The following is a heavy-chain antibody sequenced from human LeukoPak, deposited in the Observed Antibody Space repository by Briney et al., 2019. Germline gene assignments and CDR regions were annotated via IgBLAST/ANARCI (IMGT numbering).Heavy chain of an antibody. Sequence: ASVKVSCKASGYTFTSYAMNWVRQAPGQGLEWMGWINPNSGGTNYAQKFQGRVIMTRDTSISTAYMELSRLRSDDTAVYYCASGRSIAAAGTSGYYYYMDVWGKGTTVTVSS. CDR3: ASGRSIAAAGTSGYYYYMDV. CDR2: INPNSGGT. V-gene: IGHV1-2*02. J-gene: IGHJ6*03. D-gene: IGHD6-13*01. CDR1: GYTFTSYA.